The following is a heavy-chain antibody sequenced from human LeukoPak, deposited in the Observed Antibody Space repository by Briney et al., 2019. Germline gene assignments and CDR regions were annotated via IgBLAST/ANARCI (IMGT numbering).Heavy chain of an antibody. CDR1: GYIFTNYW. J-gene: IGHJ4*02. CDR3: ARHWANGGNSPSAH. D-gene: IGHD4-23*01. CDR2: IYPGTSDT. Sequence: GESLKISCKASGYIFTNYWIGWVRQMPGKGLEWMGIIYPGTSDTRYSPSFQGQATISADNSISTAYLQLSSLKASDTAIYYCARHWANGGNSPSAHWGQGTLVTVSS. V-gene: IGHV5-51*01.